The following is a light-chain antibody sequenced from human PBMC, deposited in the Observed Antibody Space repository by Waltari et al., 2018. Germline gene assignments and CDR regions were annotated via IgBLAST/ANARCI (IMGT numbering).Light chain of an antibody. J-gene: IGKJ4*01. CDR3: QRYSGYPPT. V-gene: IGKV1-5*03. Sequence: DIQMTQSPSTLSASVGDRITITCRASQSINTWLAWYQQKPGKAPKLLISKASSLQSEVPSRFSGSGFGTEFTLTISSLQPDDSATYYCQRYSGYPPTFGGGPRWRSN. CDR1: QSINTW. CDR2: KAS.